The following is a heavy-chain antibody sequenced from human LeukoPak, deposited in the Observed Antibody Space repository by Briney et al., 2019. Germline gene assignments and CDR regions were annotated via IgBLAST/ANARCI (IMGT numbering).Heavy chain of an antibody. J-gene: IGHJ4*02. CDR2: ISDASFSI. D-gene: IGHD3-16*02. Sequence: GGSLILSCAASGFAFKSYSMYWVRQGPGKGLEWVASISDASFSINYADSVKGRFTISRDNSKNILYLQMNNLRAEDTAVYYCAKKMGTYRAFDYWGQGTLVTVSS. V-gene: IGHV3-23*01. CDR1: GFAFKSYS. CDR3: AKKMGTYRAFDY.